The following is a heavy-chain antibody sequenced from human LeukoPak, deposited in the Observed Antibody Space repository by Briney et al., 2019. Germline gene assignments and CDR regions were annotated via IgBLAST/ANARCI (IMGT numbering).Heavy chain of an antibody. Sequence: QTGGSLRLSCAASGFTFSSYGMHWVRQAPGKGLEWVAVISYDGSNKYYADSVKGRFTISRDNSKNTLYLQMNSLRAEDTAVYYCARDQDGGELDYWGQGTLVTVSS. CDR2: ISYDGSNK. V-gene: IGHV3-30*03. CDR3: ARDQDGGELDY. D-gene: IGHD4-23*01. J-gene: IGHJ4*02. CDR1: GFTFSSYG.